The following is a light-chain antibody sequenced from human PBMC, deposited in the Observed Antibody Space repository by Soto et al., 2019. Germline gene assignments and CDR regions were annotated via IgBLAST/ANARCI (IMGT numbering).Light chain of an antibody. CDR1: QSLLHSNGYSY. V-gene: IGKV2-28*01. CDR2: LGS. CDR3: IHALQSPLT. Sequence: DIVMTQSPLSLPVTPGEPASISCRSSQSLLHSNGYSYFDWYLQKPGQSPQLLIYLGSSRASGVPDRFNGSGSGKDFTLKISSVEAEDVGVYYFIHALQSPLTFGQGKRLEIK. J-gene: IGKJ5*01.